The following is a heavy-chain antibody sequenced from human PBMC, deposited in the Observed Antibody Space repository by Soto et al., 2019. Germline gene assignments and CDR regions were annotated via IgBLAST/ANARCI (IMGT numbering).Heavy chain of an antibody. CDR2: IYFRGNT. D-gene: IGHD3-9*01. CDR3: ARLEGLATISYYFDF. J-gene: IGHJ4*02. CDR1: GDSINSDKYY. V-gene: IGHV4-39*01. Sequence: QLQLQESGPGLVKPSETLSLTCSVSGDSINSDKYYWGWIRQPPGKGLEWIGSIYFRGNTYYNPSLQTRVTISLDKSKSQFSLMLNSVTAEDSAVYFCARLEGLATISYYFDFWGQGALVTVSS.